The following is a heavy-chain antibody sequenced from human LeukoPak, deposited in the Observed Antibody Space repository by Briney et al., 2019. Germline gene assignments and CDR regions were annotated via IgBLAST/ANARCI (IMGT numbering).Heavy chain of an antibody. CDR3: AKSSNGYDFWSGYYPAVDYFDY. V-gene: IGHV3-7*03. D-gene: IGHD3-3*01. CDR2: IKQDGSEK. J-gene: IGHJ4*02. CDR1: GFPFSHYW. Sequence: GGSLRLSCAASGFPFSHYWMTWVRQAPGKGLEWVANIKQDGSEKYFVDSVKGRFTMSRDNAKNSVSLQMDSLRVEDTAVYYCAKSSNGYDFWSGYYPAVDYFDYWGQGTLVTVSS.